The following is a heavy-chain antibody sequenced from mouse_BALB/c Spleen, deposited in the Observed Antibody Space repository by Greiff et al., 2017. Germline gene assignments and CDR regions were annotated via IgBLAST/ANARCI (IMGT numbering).Heavy chain of an antibody. CDR3: ARDSNYLDY. V-gene: IGHV1-31*01. CDR1: GYSFTGYY. Sequence: EVQLVESGPELVKPGASVKISCKASGYSFTGYYMHWVKQSHVKSLEWIGRINPYNGATSYNQNFKDKASLTVDKSSSTAYMELHSLTSEDSAVYYCARDSNYLDYWGQGTSVTVSS. CDR2: INPYNGAT. D-gene: IGHD2-5*01. J-gene: IGHJ4*01.